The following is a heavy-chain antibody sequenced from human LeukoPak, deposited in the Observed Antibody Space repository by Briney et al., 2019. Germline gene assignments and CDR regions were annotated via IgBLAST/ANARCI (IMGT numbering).Heavy chain of an antibody. J-gene: IGHJ4*02. CDR3: ARGSTVTLRGYYFDY. D-gene: IGHD4-17*01. CDR2: IYYSGST. Sequence: SETLSLTCAVYGGSFSGYYWSWIRQPPGKGLEWIGYIYYSGSTNYNPSLKSRVTISVDTSKNQFSLKPSSVTAADTAVYYCARGSTVTLRGYYFDYWGQGTLVTVSS. V-gene: IGHV4-59*01. CDR1: GGSFSGYY.